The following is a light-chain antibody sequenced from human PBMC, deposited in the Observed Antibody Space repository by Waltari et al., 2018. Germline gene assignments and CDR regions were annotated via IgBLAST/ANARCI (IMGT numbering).Light chain of an antibody. J-gene: IGKJ3*01. CDR1: QDIQRF. Sequence: DIQMTQSPSSLSASVGDTVTITCWASQDIQRFLNWYQQKPGKAPALLIYAASSFFSGVPSRFRGSGSGTDFTLTISSLQPEDFASYYCQPTFSNPSTFGPGTRVDLK. CDR3: QPTFSNPST. CDR2: AAS. V-gene: IGKV1-39*01.